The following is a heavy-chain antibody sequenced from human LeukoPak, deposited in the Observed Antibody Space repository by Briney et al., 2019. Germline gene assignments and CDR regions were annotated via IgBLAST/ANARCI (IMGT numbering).Heavy chain of an antibody. J-gene: IGHJ2*01. CDR2: ISGSGGST. D-gene: IGHD3-22*01. CDR1: GFTFSSYA. CDR3: ARDPGTDSSGYTWYFDL. V-gene: IGHV3-23*01. Sequence: PGGSLRLSCAASGFTFSSYAMSWVRQAPGKGLEWVSAISGSGGSTYYADSVRGRFTISRDNSKNTLYLQMNSLRAEDTAVYYCARDPGTDSSGYTWYFDLWGRGTLVTVSS.